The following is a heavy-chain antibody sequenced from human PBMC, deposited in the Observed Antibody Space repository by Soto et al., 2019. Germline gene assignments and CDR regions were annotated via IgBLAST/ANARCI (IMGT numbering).Heavy chain of an antibody. CDR3: TRGLLGGAPSYTFHGMDV. Sequence: EVQLVEAGGGLVQPGGSLRLSCAASGFTFSDHYMDWVRQAPGKGLEWVARSRNRVNSHTTEYAASVKGRFTISRDESKSPLNLQMNSLKIEDTAVYYCTRGLLGGAPSYTFHGMDVWGQGTTVTVSS. D-gene: IGHD1-26*01. V-gene: IGHV3-72*01. CDR1: GFTFSDHY. CDR2: SRNRVNSHTT. J-gene: IGHJ6*01.